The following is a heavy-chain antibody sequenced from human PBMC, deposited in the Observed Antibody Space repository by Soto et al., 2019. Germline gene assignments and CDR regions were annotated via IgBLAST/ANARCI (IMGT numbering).Heavy chain of an antibody. CDR3: ARDRVYAEAYYYYYGMDV. D-gene: IGHD2-8*01. CDR2: IYYSGST. V-gene: IGHV4-31*03. Sequence: SETLSLTCTVSGGSISSGGYYWSWIRQHPGKGLEWIGYIYYSGSTYYNPSLKSRVTISVDTSKNQFSLKLSSVTAADTAVYYFARDRVYAEAYYYYYGMDVWGQGTTVTVSS. CDR1: GGSISSGGYY. J-gene: IGHJ6*02.